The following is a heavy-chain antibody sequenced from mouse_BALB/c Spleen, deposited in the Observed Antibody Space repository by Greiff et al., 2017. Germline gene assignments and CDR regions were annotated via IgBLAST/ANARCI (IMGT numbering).Heavy chain of an antibody. CDR3: AIKGYGRFAY. CDR2: IWSGGST. Sequence: VKLMESGPGLVPPSQSLSITCTVSGFSLTSYGVHWVRQSPGKGLEWLGVIWSGGSTDYNAAFISRLSISKDNSKSQVFFKMNSLQANDTAIYYSAIKGYGRFAYWGQGTLVTVSA. CDR1: GFSLTSYG. V-gene: IGHV2-2*02. J-gene: IGHJ3*01. D-gene: IGHD1-1*02.